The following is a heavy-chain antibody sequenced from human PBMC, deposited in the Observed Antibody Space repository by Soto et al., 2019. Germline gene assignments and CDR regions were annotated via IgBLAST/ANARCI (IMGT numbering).Heavy chain of an antibody. J-gene: IGHJ4*02. Sequence: QVQLQESGPGLVKPSQTLSLTCTVSGGSINSGGYQWNWIRQHPGKGLEWMGYIHYTGTTDYNPSLQSRTTISIDTSKNQFSLKLNSVTAADTAVYYCASAYCGGDCRFDYWGQGTLVTVSS. CDR1: GGSINSGGYQ. CDR2: IHYTGTT. V-gene: IGHV4-31*03. D-gene: IGHD2-21*02. CDR3: ASAYCGGDCRFDY.